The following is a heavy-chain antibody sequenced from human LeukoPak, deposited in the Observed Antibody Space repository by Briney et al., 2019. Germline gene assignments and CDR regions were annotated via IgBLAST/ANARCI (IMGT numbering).Heavy chain of an antibody. J-gene: IGHJ4*02. CDR3: ARDRNSGYDSSFDY. V-gene: IGHV3-21*01. CDR1: GFTFSSYS. CDR2: ISSSSSYI. D-gene: IGHD5-12*01. Sequence: GGSLRLSCAASGFTFSSYSMNWVRQAPGKGLEWVSSISSSSSYIYYADSVKGRFTISRDNAKNSLYLQMNSLRAEDTAVCYCARDRNSGYDSSFDYWGQGTLVTVSS.